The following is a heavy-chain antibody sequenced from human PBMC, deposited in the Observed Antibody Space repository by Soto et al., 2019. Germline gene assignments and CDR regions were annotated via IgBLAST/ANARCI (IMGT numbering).Heavy chain of an antibody. CDR3: ARELYYYGSSSSYYYGMDV. J-gene: IGHJ6*02. V-gene: IGHV4-31*03. Sequence: SEMLSLTCTVSGCSISSGGYYWSWIRQHPGKSLEWIGYIYYSGSTYYNPSLKSRVTISVDTSKNQFSLKLSSVTAADTAVYYCARELYYYGSSSSYYYGMDVWGQGTTVTVSS. CDR2: IYYSGST. D-gene: IGHD3-10*01. CDR1: GCSISSGGYY.